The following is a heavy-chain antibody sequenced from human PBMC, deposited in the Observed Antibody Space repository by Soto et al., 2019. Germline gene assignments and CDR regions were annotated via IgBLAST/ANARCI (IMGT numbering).Heavy chain of an antibody. CDR3: AKGPRYSGSYRLDY. CDR2: ISYDGSNK. Sequence: QVQLVESGGGVVQPGRSLRLSCAASGFTFSSYGMHWVRQAPGKGLEWVAVISYDGSNKYYADSVKGRFTISRDNSKNRLYLQMNSLRAEDTAVYYCAKGPRYSGSYRLDYWGQGTLVTVSS. CDR1: GFTFSSYG. J-gene: IGHJ4*02. V-gene: IGHV3-30*18. D-gene: IGHD1-26*01.